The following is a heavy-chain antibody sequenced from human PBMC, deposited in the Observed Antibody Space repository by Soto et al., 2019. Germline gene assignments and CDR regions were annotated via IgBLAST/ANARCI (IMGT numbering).Heavy chain of an antibody. V-gene: IGHV4-4*07. Sequence: QVQLQESGPGLVKPSETLSLTCTVSGGSVSSSYWSWVRQPARKGLEWLGRIHTRGIINYNPSLTGRVTMSCNTSKNQFFLRLSSVTAADTGVDYCARGHSSRSGYYDVAWGQGTLVTVSS. CDR2: IHTRGII. CDR1: GGSVSSSY. D-gene: IGHD3-22*01. CDR3: ARGHSSRSGYYDVA. J-gene: IGHJ5*02.